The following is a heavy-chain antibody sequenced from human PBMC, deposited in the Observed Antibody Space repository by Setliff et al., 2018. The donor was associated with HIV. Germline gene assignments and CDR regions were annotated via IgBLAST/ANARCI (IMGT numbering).Heavy chain of an antibody. CDR1: GFTFSDHY. Sequence: SLKISCAASGFTFSDHYMDWVRQAPGKGLEWVGRTKNKDNSFTTEYAASVKGRFTISRDDSKNSLSLHMNSLKTEDTAVYYCAVWIREVISWGRGTLVTVSS. V-gene: IGHV3-72*01. D-gene: IGHD3-10*01. J-gene: IGHJ5*02. CDR3: AVWIREVIS. CDR2: TKNKDNSFTT.